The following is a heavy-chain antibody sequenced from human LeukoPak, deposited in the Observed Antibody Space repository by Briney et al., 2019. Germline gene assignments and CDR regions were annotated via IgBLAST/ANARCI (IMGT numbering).Heavy chain of an antibody. J-gene: IGHJ4*02. V-gene: IGHV3-11*04. CDR1: TFTFSDYY. CDR2: ISSSGSFI. D-gene: IGHD5-18*01. Sequence: PGGSLRLSCAASTFTFSDYYMSWIRQAPGKGLEWVSHISSSGSFIYYADSVKDRFTISRDNAKNSLDLQMNSLRDVDTAIYYCARAGGGGYNYGLDYWGPGILVAVSS. CDR3: ARAGGGGYNYGLDY.